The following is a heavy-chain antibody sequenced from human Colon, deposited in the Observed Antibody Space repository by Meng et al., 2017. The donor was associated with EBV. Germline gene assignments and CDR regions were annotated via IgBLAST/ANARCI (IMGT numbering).Heavy chain of an antibody. D-gene: IGHD6-19*01. CDR2: ISAYNGNT. Sequence: QVQLGQFGAEGKKPGASLKVSCKASGYIFNNYGVSWVRQAPGQGPEWMGWISAYNGNTNYAQNFQGRFTMTTDTSTSTAYMELRSLRSDDTAVYYCARDPSNTSGRYAYFDYWGQGTLVTVSS. V-gene: IGHV1-18*01. J-gene: IGHJ4*02. CDR3: ARDPSNTSGRYAYFDY. CDR1: GYIFNNYG.